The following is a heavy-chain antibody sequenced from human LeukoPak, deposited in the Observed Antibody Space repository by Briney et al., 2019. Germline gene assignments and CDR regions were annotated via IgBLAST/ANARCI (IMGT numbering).Heavy chain of an antibody. CDR2: ISSSGSTI. V-gene: IGHV3-48*03. CDR3: ASLVVPAASHFAY. CDR1: GFTFSSYE. J-gene: IGHJ4*02. D-gene: IGHD2-2*01. Sequence: PGRSLRLSCAASGFTFSSYEMNWVRQAPGKGLEWVSYISSSGSTIYYADSVKGRFTISRDNAKNSLYLQMNSLRAEDTAVYYCASLVVPAASHFAYWGQGTLVTVSS.